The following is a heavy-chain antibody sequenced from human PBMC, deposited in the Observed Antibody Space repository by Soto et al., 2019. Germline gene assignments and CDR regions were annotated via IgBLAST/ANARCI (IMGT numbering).Heavy chain of an antibody. J-gene: IGHJ4*02. CDR1: GGSISSYY. CDR2: IYYSGST. D-gene: IGHD1-7*01. Sequence: SETLSLTCTVSGGSISSYYWSWIRQPPGKGLEWIGYIYYSGSTNYNPSLKSRVTISVDTSKNQFSLNLSFVTAADTAVYYCATMGTPATGLYYFDYWGQGTLVTVSS. V-gene: IGHV4-59*08. CDR3: ATMGTPATGLYYFDY.